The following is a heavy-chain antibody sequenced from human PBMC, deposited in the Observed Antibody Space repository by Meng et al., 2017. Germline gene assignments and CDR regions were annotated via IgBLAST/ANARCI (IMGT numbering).Heavy chain of an antibody. CDR1: GFTFDDYG. Sequence: GESLKISCAASGFTFDDYGMSWVRQAPGKGLEWVSGINWNGGSTGYADSVKGRFTISRDNSKNTLYLQMNSLRAEDTAVEYWARKVIITEERARYFDYWGQGTLVTVSS. CDR2: INWNGGST. J-gene: IGHJ4*02. D-gene: IGHD3-10*01. CDR3: ARKVIITEERARYFDY. V-gene: IGHV3-20*04.